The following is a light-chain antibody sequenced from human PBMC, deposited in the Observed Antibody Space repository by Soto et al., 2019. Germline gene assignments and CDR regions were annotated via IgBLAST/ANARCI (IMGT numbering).Light chain of an antibody. Sequence: QSALTQPRSVSGSPGQSVTMSCTGTGSDIGGYNYVSWYQHHPGKAPKLMIYVVTNRPSGVPDRFSGSKSGNTASLTISGLQAEDEADYYFCSYAGSFTWVFGGGTKLTVL. V-gene: IGLV2-11*01. CDR3: CSYAGSFTWV. CDR1: GSDIGGYNY. CDR2: VVT. J-gene: IGLJ3*02.